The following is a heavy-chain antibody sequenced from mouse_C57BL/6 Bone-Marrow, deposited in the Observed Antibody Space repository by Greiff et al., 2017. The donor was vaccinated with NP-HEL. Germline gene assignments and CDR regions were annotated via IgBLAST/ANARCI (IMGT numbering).Heavy chain of an antibody. CDR3: ATTVVPYYFDY. CDR2: IHPSDSDT. Sequence: VQLQQPGAELVKPGASVKVSCKASGYTFTSYWMHWVKQRPGQGLEWIGRIHPSDSDTNYNQKFKGKATLTVDKSSSTAYMQLSSLTSEDSAFYYCATTVVPYYFDYWGQGTTLTVSS. V-gene: IGHV1-74*01. J-gene: IGHJ2*01. D-gene: IGHD1-1*01. CDR1: GYTFTSYW.